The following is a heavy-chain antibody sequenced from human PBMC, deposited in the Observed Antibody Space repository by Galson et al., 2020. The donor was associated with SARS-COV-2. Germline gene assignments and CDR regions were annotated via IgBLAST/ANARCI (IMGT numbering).Heavy chain of an antibody. CDR2: INPNSGGT. Sequence: ASVKVSCKASGYTFTGYYMHWVRQAPGQGLEWMGWINPNSGGTNYAQKFQGRVTMTRDTSISTAYMELSRLRSDDTAVYYCAREATMVRGYYYGMDVWGQGTMVTVSS. D-gene: IGHD3-10*01. CDR3: AREATMVRGYYYGMDV. J-gene: IGHJ6*02. CDR1: GYTFTGYY. V-gene: IGHV1-2*02.